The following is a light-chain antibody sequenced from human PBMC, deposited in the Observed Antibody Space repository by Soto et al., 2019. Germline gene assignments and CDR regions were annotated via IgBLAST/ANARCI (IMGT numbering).Light chain of an antibody. CDR1: QSLSGT. Sequence: EIVLTQSPATLSLSPGERATLSCRASQSLSGTLAWFQQKPGQPPRLLIYGASNRATGIPARFTASGSGTDFTLTISSLEPEDFAVYDCQQRTLWPRTFGQGTKVEIK. CDR3: QQRTLWPRT. J-gene: IGKJ1*01. V-gene: IGKV3-11*01. CDR2: GAS.